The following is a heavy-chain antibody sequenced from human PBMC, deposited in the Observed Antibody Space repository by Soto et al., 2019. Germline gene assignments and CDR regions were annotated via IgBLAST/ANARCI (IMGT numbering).Heavy chain of an antibody. V-gene: IGHV4-39*01. CDR3: VRFAVGTMMDY. Sequence: PSETMSLTCTISGGSISSSYYYWGWVRQPPGKGLEWIGTINHSGNTYYSPSLKSRVTIPADMSKNQFSLKLTSVTAADTAVYYCVRFAVGTMMDYWGQGTPVTVSS. J-gene: IGHJ4*02. CDR2: INHSGNT. CDR1: GGSISSSYYY. D-gene: IGHD3-22*01.